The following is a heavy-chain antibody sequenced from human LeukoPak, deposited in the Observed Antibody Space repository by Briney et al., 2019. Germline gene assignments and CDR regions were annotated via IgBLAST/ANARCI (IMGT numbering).Heavy chain of an antibody. CDR1: GYTFTSYA. V-gene: IGHV1-3*01. Sequence: ASVKVSCKASGYTFTSYAMHWVRQAPGQRLEWMGWINAGNGNTKYSQKFQGRVTITRDTSASTAYMELSSLRSEDTAVYYCARDHVVGLAPFDPWGQGTLSPSPQ. D-gene: IGHD2-15*01. CDR3: ARDHVVGLAPFDP. J-gene: IGHJ5*02. CDR2: INAGNGNT.